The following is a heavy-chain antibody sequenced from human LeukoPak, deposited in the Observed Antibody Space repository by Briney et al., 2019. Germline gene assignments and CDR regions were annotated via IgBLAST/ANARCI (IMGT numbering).Heavy chain of an antibody. CDR2: INHSGST. V-gene: IGHV4-34*01. J-gene: IGHJ4*02. Sequence: SETLSLTRAVYGGSFSGYYWSWIRQPPGKGLEWIGKINHSGSTNYNPSLKSRVTISVDTSKNQFSLKLSSVTAADTAVYYCARDGRGGYNPFDYWGQGTLVTVSS. CDR3: ARDGRGGYNPFDY. D-gene: IGHD5-24*01. CDR1: GGSFSGYY.